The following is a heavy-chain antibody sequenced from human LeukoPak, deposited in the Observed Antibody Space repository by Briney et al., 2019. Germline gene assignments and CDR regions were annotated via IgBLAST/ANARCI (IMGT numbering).Heavy chain of an antibody. CDR2: INWNGGST. V-gene: IGHV3-20*04. CDR1: GFTFDDYG. J-gene: IGHJ3*01. Sequence: SGGSPRLSCAASGFTFDDYGMNWVRQAPGKGLEWVSGINWNGGSTYYADSVKGRFTISRDNAKNSLYLQMNSLRAEDTALYYCARDHNAYDFWGQGTMVTVSS. CDR3: ARDHNAYDF.